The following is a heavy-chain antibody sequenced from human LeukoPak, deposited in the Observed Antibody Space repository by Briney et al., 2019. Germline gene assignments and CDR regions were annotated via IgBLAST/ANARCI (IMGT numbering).Heavy chain of an antibody. CDR1: GFTFSDHY. J-gene: IGHJ4*02. Sequence: AGGSLRLSCAASGFTFSDHYIDWVRQAPGKGLEWVGRSRNKANSYTTEYAASGKGRFTISRDNSKNSLYLQMHSLKTEDTAVYYCARTQYCISTTCYKSWDSWGQGTLVTVSS. CDR3: ARTQYCISTTCYKSWDS. D-gene: IGHD2-2*02. CDR2: SRNKANSYTT. V-gene: IGHV3-72*01.